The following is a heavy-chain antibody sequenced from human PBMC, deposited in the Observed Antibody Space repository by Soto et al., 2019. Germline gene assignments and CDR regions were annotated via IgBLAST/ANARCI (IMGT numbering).Heavy chain of an antibody. Sequence: PGGSLRLSCAASGFTFSNAWMNWVRQAPGKGLEWVGRIKSKTDGGTTDYAAPVKGRFTISRDDSKNTLYLQMNSLKTEDTAVYYCTTGPVAYYYDSSGYLPLDYWGQGTLVTVSS. CDR1: GFTFSNAW. CDR2: IKSKTDGGTT. CDR3: TTGPVAYYYDSSGYLPLDY. J-gene: IGHJ4*02. V-gene: IGHV3-15*07. D-gene: IGHD3-22*01.